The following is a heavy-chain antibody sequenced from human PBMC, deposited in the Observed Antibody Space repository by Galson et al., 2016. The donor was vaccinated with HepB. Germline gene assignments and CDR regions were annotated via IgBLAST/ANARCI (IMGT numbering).Heavy chain of an antibody. CDR1: GFTFGTYA. J-gene: IGHJ4*02. CDR3: ARRNGDPLYYYFDY. D-gene: IGHD4-17*01. CDR2: ISGDGVHT. V-gene: IGHV3-23*01. Sequence: SLRLSCSASGFTFGTYAMCWVRQAPGRGLECVSSISGDGVHTYYAYSVRGRFAISRDNSKNTLYLQMSSLSAEDTAVYYCARRNGDPLYYYFDYWSRGTLVSVSS.